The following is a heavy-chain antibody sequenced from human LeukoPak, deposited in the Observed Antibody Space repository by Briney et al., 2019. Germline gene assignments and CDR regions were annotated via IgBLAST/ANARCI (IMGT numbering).Heavy chain of an antibody. CDR2: ISYDGSDK. CDR3: ARVVAGYVDY. Sequence: PGRSLRLSCAASGFTFSGYAMHWVRQAPGKGLEWVALISYDGSDKYYADSVKGRFTVSRDNSKNTPYLQMSSLRAEDTAVYYCARVVAGYVDYWGQGTPVTVSS. J-gene: IGHJ4*02. D-gene: IGHD6-19*01. CDR1: GFTFSGYA. V-gene: IGHV3-30*04.